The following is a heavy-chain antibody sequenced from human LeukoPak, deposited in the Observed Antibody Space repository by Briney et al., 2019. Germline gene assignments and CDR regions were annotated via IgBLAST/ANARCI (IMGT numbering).Heavy chain of an antibody. CDR2: ISSSGSTI. V-gene: IGHV3-48*01. J-gene: IGHJ5*02. CDR1: GFTFSSYG. D-gene: IGHD2-2*02. CDR3: ARGRCSSTSCYTGGWFDP. Sequence: GGSLRLSCAASGFTFSSYGMHWVRQAPGKGLEWVSYISSSGSTIYYADSVKGRFTISRDNAKNSLYLQMNSLRAEDTAVYYCARGRCSSTSCYTGGWFDPWGQGTLVTVSS.